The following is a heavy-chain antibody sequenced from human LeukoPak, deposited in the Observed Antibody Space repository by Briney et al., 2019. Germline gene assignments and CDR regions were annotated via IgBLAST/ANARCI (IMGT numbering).Heavy chain of an antibody. J-gene: IGHJ4*02. Sequence: GASVKVSCTASGYTFTGYYMHWVRQAPGQGLEWMGWINPNSGGTNYAQKFQGWVTMTRDTSISTAYMELSRLRSDDTAVYYCARAACGGDCYDFDYWGQGTLVTVSS. CDR3: ARAACGGDCYDFDY. CDR1: GYTFTGYY. CDR2: INPNSGGT. V-gene: IGHV1-2*04. D-gene: IGHD2-21*02.